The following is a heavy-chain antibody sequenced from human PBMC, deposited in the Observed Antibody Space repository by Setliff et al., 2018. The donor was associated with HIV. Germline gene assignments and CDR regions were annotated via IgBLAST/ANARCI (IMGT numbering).Heavy chain of an antibody. D-gene: IGHD6-19*01. V-gene: IGHV4-30-4*01. Sequence: SETLSLTCAVSGASFIGDNHWSWIRQTPERGLEWIAYFMYTDIHYVNYLNYRNPSLASRLSISVDKSKNQFSLTLSSVTAADTAVYYCARARSDWYNVRPYYFDLWGQGTPVTVSS. CDR3: ARARSDWYNVRPYYFDL. J-gene: IGHJ4*02. CDR1: GASFIGDNH. CDR2: FMYTDIHYVNYLN.